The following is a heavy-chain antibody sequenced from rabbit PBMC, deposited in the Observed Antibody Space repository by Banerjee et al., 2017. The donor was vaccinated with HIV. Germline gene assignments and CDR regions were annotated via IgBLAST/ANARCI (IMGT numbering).Heavy chain of an antibody. CDR1: GFSFSSSYY. Sequence: QSLEESGGDLVKPGASLTLTCTASGFSFSSSYYMCWVRQAPGKGLEWIACIYTGSSGSTYYASWAKGRFTISKTSSTTVTLQMTSLTAADTATYFCANNAGYAGYGYYFNLWGQGTLVTVS. CDR3: ANNAGYAGYGYYFNL. D-gene: IGHD7-1*01. CDR2: IYTGSSGST. J-gene: IGHJ4*01. V-gene: IGHV1S40*01.